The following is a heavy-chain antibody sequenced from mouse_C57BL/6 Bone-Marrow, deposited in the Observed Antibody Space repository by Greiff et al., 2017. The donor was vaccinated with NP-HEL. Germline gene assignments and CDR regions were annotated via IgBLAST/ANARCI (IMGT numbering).Heavy chain of an antibody. Sequence: VQLQESGAELARPGASVKMSCKASGYTFTSYTMHWVKQRPGQGLEWIGYINPSSGYTKYNQKFKDKATLTADKSSSTAYMQLSSLTSEDSAVYYCARWDSNPLFDYWGQGTTLTVSS. D-gene: IGHD2-5*01. V-gene: IGHV1-4*01. CDR2: INPSSGYT. J-gene: IGHJ2*01. CDR1: GYTFTSYT. CDR3: ARWDSNPLFDY.